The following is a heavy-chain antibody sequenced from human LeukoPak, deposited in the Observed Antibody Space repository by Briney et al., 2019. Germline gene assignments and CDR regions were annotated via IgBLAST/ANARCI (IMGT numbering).Heavy chain of an antibody. CDR3: ARGGQWLIPTVY. Sequence: PSETLSLTCTVSGGSISSYYWSWIRQPPGKGLEWIGYIYYSGSTNYNPSLKSRVTISVDTSKNQFSLKLSSVTAADTAVYYCARGGQWLIPTVYWGQGTLVTVSS. D-gene: IGHD6-19*01. CDR2: IYYSGST. CDR1: GGSISSYY. V-gene: IGHV4-59*01. J-gene: IGHJ4*02.